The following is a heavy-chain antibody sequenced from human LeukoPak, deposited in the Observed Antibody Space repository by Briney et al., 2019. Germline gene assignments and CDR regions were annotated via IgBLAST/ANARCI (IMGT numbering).Heavy chain of an antibody. CDR3: ARDLRTITGTTPVFDY. J-gene: IGHJ4*02. CDR1: GYTFTSYY. Sequence: GASVKVSCKASGYTFTSYYMHWVRQAPGQGLEWMGIINPSGGSTSYAQKFQGRVTMTRDTSTSTVYMELSSLRSEDTAVYYCARDLRTITGTTPVFDYWGQGTLVTVSS. V-gene: IGHV1-46*03. CDR2: INPSGGST. D-gene: IGHD1-20*01.